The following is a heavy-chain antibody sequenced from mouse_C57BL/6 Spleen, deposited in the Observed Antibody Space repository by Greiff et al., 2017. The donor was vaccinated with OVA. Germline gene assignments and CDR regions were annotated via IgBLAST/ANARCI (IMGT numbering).Heavy chain of an antibody. CDR3: ARAILPRGFDY. D-gene: IGHD1-1*01. CDR2: ISYDGSN. V-gene: IGHV3-6*01. CDR1: GYSITSGYY. J-gene: IGHJ2*01. Sequence: EVKLQESGPGLVKPSQSLSLTCSVTGYSITSGYYWNWIRQFPGNKLEWMGYISYDGSNNYNPSLKNRISITRDTSKNQFFLKLNSVTTEDTATYYCARAILPRGFDYWGQGTTLTVSS.